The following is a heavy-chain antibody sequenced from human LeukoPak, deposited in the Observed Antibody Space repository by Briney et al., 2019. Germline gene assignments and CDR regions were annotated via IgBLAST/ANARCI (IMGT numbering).Heavy chain of an antibody. CDR3: ARSEGDYFDY. J-gene: IGHJ4*02. CDR2: IYPGDSDT. V-gene: IGHV5-51*01. CDR1: GYTFTTYW. Sequence: GESLKISCKGSGYTFTTYWIAWVRQMPGKGLEWMGIIYPGDSDTRYSPSFQGQVTISADKSISTAYLHWSSLKASDTAMYYCARSEGDYFDYWGQGTLVTVSS.